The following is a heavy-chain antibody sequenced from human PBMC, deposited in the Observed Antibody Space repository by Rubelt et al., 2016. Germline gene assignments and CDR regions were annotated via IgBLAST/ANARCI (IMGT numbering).Heavy chain of an antibody. Sequence: QVQLVESGGGVVQPGRSLRLSCAASGFTFSRYAIHWVRQAPGKGLEWVALISDDGSNKYYADSVKGRFTISRDNPKNTLYLQMNSLRAEDTAVYYCARGRDYGDYWGQGTLVTVSS. CDR1: GFTFSRYA. CDR3: ARGRDYGDY. J-gene: IGHJ4*02. V-gene: IGHV3-30*04. CDR2: ISDDGSNK.